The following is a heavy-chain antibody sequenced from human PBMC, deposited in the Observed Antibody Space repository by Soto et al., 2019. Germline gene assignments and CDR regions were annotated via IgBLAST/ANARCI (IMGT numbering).Heavy chain of an antibody. J-gene: IGHJ4*02. V-gene: IGHV1-58*02. CDR3: AADLGVIAVAGNFDY. D-gene: IGHD6-19*01. CDR2: IVVGSGNT. CDR1: GFTFTSSA. Sequence: ASVKVSCKASGFTFTSSAMQWVRQARGQRLEWIGWIVVGSGNTNYAQKFQERVTITRDMSTGTAYMELSSLRSEDTAVYYCAADLGVIAVAGNFDYWGQGTLVTVSS.